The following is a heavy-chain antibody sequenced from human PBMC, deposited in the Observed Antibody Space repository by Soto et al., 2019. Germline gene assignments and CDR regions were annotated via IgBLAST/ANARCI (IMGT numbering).Heavy chain of an antibody. V-gene: IGHV1-69*01. CDR3: ARGRAAYDYWSGYSNYYYYGMDV. D-gene: IGHD3-3*01. CDR1: GGTFSSYA. J-gene: IGHJ6*02. CDR2: IIPIFGTA. Sequence: QVQLVQAGAEVKKPGSSVKVSCKASGGTFSSYAISWVRQAPGQGLEWMGGIIPIFGTANYAQKCQGRVTFTADETTRTAFMELNSLRSEDAAVYYFARGRAAYDYWSGYSNYYYYGMDVWGQGTTDTVSS.